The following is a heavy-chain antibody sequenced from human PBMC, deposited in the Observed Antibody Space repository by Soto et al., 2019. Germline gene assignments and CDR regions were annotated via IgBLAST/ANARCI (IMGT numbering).Heavy chain of an antibody. Sequence: QVQLVQSETEVKKPGSAVKVSCKASGGTFNTYAMNWVRQAPGQGREWMGGIIPMFDTPRYAQKFQGRVTITVDESTTTAYMDLSSLRSDDTAVYYCTRSIGSGGVIGGFDYWGQGTLVTVSS. CDR1: GGTFNTYA. CDR2: IIPMFDTP. V-gene: IGHV1-69*01. J-gene: IGHJ4*02. D-gene: IGHD3-16*02. CDR3: TRSIGSGGVIGGFDY.